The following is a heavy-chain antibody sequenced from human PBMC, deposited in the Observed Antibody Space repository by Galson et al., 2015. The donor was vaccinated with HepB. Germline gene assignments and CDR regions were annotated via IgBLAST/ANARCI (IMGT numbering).Heavy chain of an antibody. D-gene: IGHD3-10*01. J-gene: IGHJ5*02. CDR2: ISYDGSNK. Sequence: SLRLSCAASGFTFSSYAMHWVRQAPGKGLEWVAVISYDGSNKYYADSVKGRFTISRDNSKNTLYLQMNSLRAEDTAVYYCARGSGDWFDPWGQGTLVTVSS. CDR1: GFTFSSYA. CDR3: ARGSGDWFDP. V-gene: IGHV3-30-3*01.